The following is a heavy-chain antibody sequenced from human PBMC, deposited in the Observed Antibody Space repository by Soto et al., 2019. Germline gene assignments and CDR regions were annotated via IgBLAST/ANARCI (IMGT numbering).Heavy chain of an antibody. CDR2: VMPTFGAG. J-gene: IGHJ6*02. Sequence: QVQLVQSGAEVKNPGSSVKVSCTASGGAFRNYAVSWVRQAPGQGLEWMGAVMPTFGAGVYAQKFQGRLTIFADESTNTAYLNVSSLTFGDTAIYYCAASRGFYEAMDAWGQGTTLTVSS. V-gene: IGHV1-69*01. D-gene: IGHD3-22*01. CDR3: AASRGFYEAMDA. CDR1: GGAFRNYA.